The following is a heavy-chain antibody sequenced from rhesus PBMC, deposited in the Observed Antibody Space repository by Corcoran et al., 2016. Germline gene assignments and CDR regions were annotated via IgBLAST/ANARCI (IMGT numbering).Heavy chain of an antibody. CDR2: IDGNIAGN. Sequence: QVQLQESGPGLVKPSETLSLTCAVSGGSLSGYYWSWMRQPPGQVLARIGKIDGNIAGNNYNPSLKSRVTISKDTSKNQFSLKLSSGTAADTAVYYCARGAPYYNFWRGYFTIDYWGQGVLVTVSS. J-gene: IGHJ4*01. V-gene: IGHV4-81*01. D-gene: IGHD3-3*01. CDR1: GGSLSGYY. CDR3: ARGAPYYNFWRGYFTIDY.